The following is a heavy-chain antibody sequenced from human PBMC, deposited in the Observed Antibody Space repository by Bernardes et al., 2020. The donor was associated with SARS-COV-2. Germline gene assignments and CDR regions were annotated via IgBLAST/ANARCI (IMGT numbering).Heavy chain of an antibody. CDR3: TKQWLVPFYAFDI. CDR2: IRSKTYGGTT. J-gene: IGHJ3*02. Sequence: GGSLRLSCTASGFTFGDYAMSWFRQAPGKGLEWVGFIRSKTYGGTTEYAASLKGRFMISRDDSKRIAYLQMNSLKTEDTAVYYCTKQWLVPFYAFDIWGQGTWVTVSS. V-gene: IGHV3-49*03. CDR1: GFTFGDYA. D-gene: IGHD6-19*01.